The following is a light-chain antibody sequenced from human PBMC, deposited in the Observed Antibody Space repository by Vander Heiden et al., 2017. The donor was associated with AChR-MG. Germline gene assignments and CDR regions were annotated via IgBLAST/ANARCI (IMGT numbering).Light chain of an antibody. CDR3: QQEDSYPRT. CDR2: AAS. Sequence: AIRMTQSPSSLSASTGDRVTITCRASQGISSYLAWYQQKPGKAPKLLIYAASTLQRGVPSRFSGSGSGTDFTLTISCLQSEDFATYYCQQEDSYPRTFGQRTKVEIK. V-gene: IGKV1-8*01. CDR1: QGISSY. J-gene: IGKJ1*01.